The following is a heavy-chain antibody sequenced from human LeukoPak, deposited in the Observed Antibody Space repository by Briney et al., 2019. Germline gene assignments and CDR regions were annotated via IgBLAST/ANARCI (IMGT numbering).Heavy chain of an antibody. CDR2: ISGSGGST. D-gene: IGHD3-22*01. CDR1: GISFTTYA. V-gene: IGHV3-23*01. CDR3: ARDHYYADGGYYYVRLYYFDY. Sequence: PGGSLRLSCAASGISFTTYAMSWVRQAPGRGLEWVSGISGSGGSTYYADSVRGRFTISRDNSKNTLYLQMSSLIAEDTAVYYCARDHYYADGGYYYVRLYYFDYWGQGTLVTVSS. J-gene: IGHJ4*02.